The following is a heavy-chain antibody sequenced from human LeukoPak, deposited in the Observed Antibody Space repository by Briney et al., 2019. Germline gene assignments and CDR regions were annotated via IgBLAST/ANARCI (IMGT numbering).Heavy chain of an antibody. J-gene: IGHJ5*02. V-gene: IGHV1-2*02. D-gene: IGHD3-10*01. CDR3: ARPLMYYYGSETYFWFDP. Sequence: ASVKVSCKASGFTFTDYYLHWVRQAPGQGLEWVGWINPNSGDTNYAQKFQGRVTMTRDTSISTVYMELRRLRSDDTAVYYCARPLMYYYGSETYFWFDPWGQGTLVTVSS. CDR1: GFTFTDYY. CDR2: INPNSGDT.